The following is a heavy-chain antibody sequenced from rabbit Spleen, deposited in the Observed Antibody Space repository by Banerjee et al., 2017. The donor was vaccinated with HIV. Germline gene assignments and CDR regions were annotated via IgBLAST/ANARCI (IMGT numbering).Heavy chain of an antibody. CDR2: IDSGHVTA. CDR3: VRSFDIVMMTMVTPYYFNL. V-gene: IGHV1S43*01. Sequence: QEQLVESGGGLVTTGGTLTLACNANGIDFNNYYFVCWVRQAGKGLELIACIDSGHVTAWCANWVDGRFSISRGTSLNTVDLKVTSLTAADTATYFCVRSFDIVMMTMVTPYYFNLWGQGTLVTVS. J-gene: IGHJ4*01. CDR1: GIDFNNYYF. D-gene: IGHD2-1*01.